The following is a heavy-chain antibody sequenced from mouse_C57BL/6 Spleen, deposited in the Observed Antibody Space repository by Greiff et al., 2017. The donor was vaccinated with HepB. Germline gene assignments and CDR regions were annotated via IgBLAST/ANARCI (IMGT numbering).Heavy chain of an antibody. J-gene: IGHJ3*01. Sequence: VQLQQPGAELVKPGASVKLSCKASGYTFTSYWMHWVKQRPGQGLEWIGMIHPNSGSTNYNEKFKSKATLTVDKSSSTAYMQLSSLTSEDSAVYYCASPQTAQAFAYWGQGTLVTVSA. V-gene: IGHV1-64*01. CDR1: GYTFTSYW. CDR3: ASPQTAQAFAY. CDR2: IHPNSGST. D-gene: IGHD3-2*02.